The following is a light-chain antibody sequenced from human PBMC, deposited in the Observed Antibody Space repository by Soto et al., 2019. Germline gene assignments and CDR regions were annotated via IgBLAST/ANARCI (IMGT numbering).Light chain of an antibody. V-gene: IGLV2-14*01. CDR2: EVS. Sequence: QSALTQPASVSGSPGQSITISCTGTSSDIGDYDYVSWYQQHPGKAPKLLISEVSNRPSGVSNRFSGSKSGNTASLTISGLQAEDEADYYCSSYTSSSTLVFGTGTQLTVL. CDR3: SSYTSSSTLV. J-gene: IGLJ1*01. CDR1: SSDIGDYDY.